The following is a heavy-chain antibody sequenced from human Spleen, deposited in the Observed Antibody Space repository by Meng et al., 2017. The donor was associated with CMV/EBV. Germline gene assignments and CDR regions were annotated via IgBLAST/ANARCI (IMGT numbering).Heavy chain of an antibody. D-gene: IGHD2-2*01. CDR3: ATTRYCSSTNCPAGGY. CDR1: GFTFSSYA. V-gene: IGHV3-23*01. CDR2: ISGSGGST. Sequence: GESLKISCAASGFTFSSYAMSWVRQAPGKGLEWVSAISGSGGSTYYADSVKGRFTISRDNARNSLFLQMNSLRAEDTAVYYCATTRYCSSTNCPAGGYWGQGTLVTVSS. J-gene: IGHJ4*02.